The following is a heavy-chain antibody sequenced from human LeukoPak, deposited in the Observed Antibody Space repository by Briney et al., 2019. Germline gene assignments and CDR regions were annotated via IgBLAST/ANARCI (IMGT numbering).Heavy chain of an antibody. V-gene: IGHV1-2*02. J-gene: IGHJ3*02. CDR2: INPNSGGT. D-gene: IGHD5-24*01. Sequence: ASVKVSSKASGYTYTGYYMHWVRQAPGQGLEWMGWINPNSGGTNYAQNFQGRVTMTRDTSISTAYMELSRLRSDDTAVYYCARRRDGYKGYAFDIWGQGTMVTVSS. CDR1: GYTYTGYY. CDR3: ARRRDGYKGYAFDI.